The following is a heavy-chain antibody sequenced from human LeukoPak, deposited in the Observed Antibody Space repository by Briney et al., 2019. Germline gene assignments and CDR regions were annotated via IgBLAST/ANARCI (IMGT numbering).Heavy chain of an antibody. CDR3: ASSPRDCSGDSCYYNWFDP. D-gene: IGHD2-15*01. Sequence: GESLRISCKGSGYSFTSYWISWVRQMPGKGLEWMGRIDPSDSYTNYSPSFQGYVTISADKSISTAYLQWSSLKASDTAMYYCASSPRDCSGDSCYYNWFDPWGQGTLVTVSS. J-gene: IGHJ5*02. V-gene: IGHV5-10-1*01. CDR1: GYSFTSYW. CDR2: IDPSDSYT.